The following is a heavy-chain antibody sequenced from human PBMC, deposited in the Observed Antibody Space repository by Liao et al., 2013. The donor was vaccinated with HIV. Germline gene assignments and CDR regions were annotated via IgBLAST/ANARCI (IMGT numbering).Heavy chain of an antibody. J-gene: IGHJ3*02. Sequence: QVQLQQWGAGLLKPSETLSLTCAVYGGSFSGYYWSWIRQPPREGAWSGLGKVNHSGYTNYNPSLKSRVTKSVDTSRNQFSLKLRSVTAADTAVYYCARSHSGDVFDIWGQGTMVTVSS. D-gene: IGHD2-21*01. CDR2: VNHSGYT. V-gene: IGHV4-34*01. CDR1: GGSFSGYY. CDR3: ARSHSGDVFDI.